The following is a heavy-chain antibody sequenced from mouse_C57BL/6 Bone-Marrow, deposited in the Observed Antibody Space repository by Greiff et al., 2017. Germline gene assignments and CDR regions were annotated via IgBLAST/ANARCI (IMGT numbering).Heavy chain of an antibody. CDR3: ARTYYDYEGFAY. CDR2: IYPGGGYT. Sequence: VQLQESGAELVRPGTSVKMSCKASGYTFTNYWIGWAKQRPGHGLEWIGDIYPGGGYTNYNEKFKGKATLTADKSSSTAYMQFSSLTSEDSAVYYCARTYYDYEGFAYWGQGTLVTVSA. V-gene: IGHV1-63*01. J-gene: IGHJ3*01. D-gene: IGHD2-4*01. CDR1: GYTFTNYW.